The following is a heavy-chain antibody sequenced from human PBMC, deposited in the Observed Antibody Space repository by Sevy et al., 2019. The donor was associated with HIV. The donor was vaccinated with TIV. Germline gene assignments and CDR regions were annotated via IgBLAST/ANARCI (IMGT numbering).Heavy chain of an antibody. CDR3: AKVRGSGRYDFDH. V-gene: IGHV3-23*01. J-gene: IGHJ4*02. CDR2: ITGTGGDA. D-gene: IGHD3-10*01. Sequence: GGSLRLSCTPSGFSFNSYALTWVRQAPGRGLEWVSSITGTGGDAYYADSVRGRFTISRDNFKKVLYLQRDSLRVEDTAVYYCAKVRGSGRYDFDHWDQGTLVTVSS. CDR1: GFSFNSYA.